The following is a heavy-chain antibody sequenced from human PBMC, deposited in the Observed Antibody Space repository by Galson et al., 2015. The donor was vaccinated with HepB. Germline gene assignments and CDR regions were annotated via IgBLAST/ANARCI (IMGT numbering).Heavy chain of an antibody. CDR2: ISSSSSTI. V-gene: IGHV3-48*02. D-gene: IGHD3-10*01. Sequence: SLRLSCAASGFTFSSYSMYWVRQAPGKGLEWVSYISSSSSTIYYADSVKGRFTISRDNAKNSLYLQMNSLRDEDTAVYYCARAEWMVRGVPDYWGQGTLVTVSS. J-gene: IGHJ4*02. CDR1: GFTFSSYS. CDR3: ARAEWMVRGVPDY.